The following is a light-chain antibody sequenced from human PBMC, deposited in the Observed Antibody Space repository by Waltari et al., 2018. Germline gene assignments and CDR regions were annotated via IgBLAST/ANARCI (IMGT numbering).Light chain of an antibody. CDR2: RSD. J-gene: IGLJ3*02. CDR1: ASNIGGNL. V-gene: IGLV1-44*01. CDR3: ASWDDSLNGHWV. Sequence: QSVLTQPPSASGTPGQRVTISCSGSASNIGGNLVTWYQQLPGKAPKLLIYRSDQRPSGVPDRFSGSKTGTSASLAISGLQSEDEADYFCASWDDSLNGHWVFGGGTKVTV.